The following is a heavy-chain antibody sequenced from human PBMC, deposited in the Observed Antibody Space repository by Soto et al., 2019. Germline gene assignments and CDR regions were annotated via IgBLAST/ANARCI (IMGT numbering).Heavy chain of an antibody. D-gene: IGHD6-19*01. V-gene: IGHV3-30*18. J-gene: IGHJ4*01. CDR3: AKEITVAGDFDY. Sequence: PGGSLRLSCVASGFTFSSYGIHWVRQAPGKGLEWVAVISYDGSNEYYADPVKGRFTISRDNSKNTLYLQMDSLRPEDTAVYYCAKEITVAGDFDYWGHGTLVTVSS. CDR1: GFTFSSYG. CDR2: ISYDGSNE.